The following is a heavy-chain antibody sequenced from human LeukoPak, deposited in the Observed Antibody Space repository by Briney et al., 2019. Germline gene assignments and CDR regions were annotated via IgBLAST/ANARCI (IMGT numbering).Heavy chain of an antibody. V-gene: IGHV4-31*03. CDR3: ARDSSGYPDAFDI. J-gene: IGHJ3*02. CDR1: GGSISSGGYY. Sequence: SETLSLTCTVSGGSISSGGYYWSWIRQHPEKGLVWIGYFFYSGSTYYNPSLKSRLTISVDTSKTQFSLKRRSLTATNTAVYYCARDSSGYPDAFDIWGQGTMVTVSS. D-gene: IGHD3-22*01. CDR2: FFYSGST.